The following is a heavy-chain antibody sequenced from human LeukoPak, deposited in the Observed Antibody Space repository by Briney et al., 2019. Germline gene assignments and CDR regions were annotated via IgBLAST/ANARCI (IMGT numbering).Heavy chain of an antibody. CDR3: AREADYGANDY. CDR1: GFPFISYS. D-gene: IGHD4-17*01. Sequence: GSLRLSCAASGFPFISYSVNWVHRAPGRGLEWVSSIISSSSYIYYADSVKGRFTISRDNAKNSLYLQMNSLRAEDTAVYYCAREADYGANDYWGQGTLVTVSS. CDR2: IISSSSYI. J-gene: IGHJ4*02. V-gene: IGHV3-21*01.